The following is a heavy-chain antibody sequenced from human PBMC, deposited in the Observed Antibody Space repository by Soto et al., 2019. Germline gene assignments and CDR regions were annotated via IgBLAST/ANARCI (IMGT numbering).Heavy chain of an antibody. J-gene: IGHJ3*02. CDR3: ASAVVTATFLNDAFDM. CDR1: GFTFSDDE. Sequence: EVRLVESGGGLVQPGGSLRLSCEASGFTFSDDEMNWVRQAPGKGLEWVSFISGSSSSIYYADSVKGRFTISRYNAKNPIDLQMTHLRAEDTALYFCASAVVTATFLNDAFDMWGLWTMVTVSS. D-gene: IGHD2-21*02. CDR2: ISGSSSSI. V-gene: IGHV3-48*03.